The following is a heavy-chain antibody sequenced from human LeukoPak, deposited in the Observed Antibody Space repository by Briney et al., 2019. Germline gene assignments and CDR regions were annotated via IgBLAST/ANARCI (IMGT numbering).Heavy chain of an antibody. J-gene: IGHJ5*02. Sequence: PSETLSLTCTVSGGSISSYYWSWIRQPPGKGLEWIGYIYYSGSTNYNPSLKSRVTISVDTSKNQFSLKLSSVTAADTAVYYCARETYYYDSSGTPYNWFDPWGQGTLVTVSS. CDR1: GGSISSYY. D-gene: IGHD3-22*01. V-gene: IGHV4-59*01. CDR3: ARETYYYDSSGTPYNWFDP. CDR2: IYYSGST.